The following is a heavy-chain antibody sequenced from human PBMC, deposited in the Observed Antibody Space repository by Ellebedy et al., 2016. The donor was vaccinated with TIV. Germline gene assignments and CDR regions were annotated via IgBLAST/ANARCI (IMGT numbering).Heavy chain of an antibody. CDR1: EYIFTSYY. Sequence: AASVKVSCKASEYIFTSYYMHWVRQAPGQGLEWMGIINPSGGSTSYAQKLQGRVTMTRDTSTSTVYMELSSLRSEDTAVYYCARVMEMATTTYGMDVWGQGTTVTVSS. J-gene: IGHJ6*02. V-gene: IGHV1-46*04. CDR2: INPSGGST. D-gene: IGHD5-24*01. CDR3: ARVMEMATTTYGMDV.